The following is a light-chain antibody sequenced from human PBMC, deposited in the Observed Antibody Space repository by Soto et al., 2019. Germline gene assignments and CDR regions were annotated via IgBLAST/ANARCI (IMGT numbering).Light chain of an antibody. CDR3: SSYTSTNTLV. Sequence: QSALTQPASVSGSPGQSITISCTGTSSDVGGYNYVSWYQQHPDKAPQLMFFDVSNRPSGISDRFSGSKSGNTASLTISGLQAEDEADYYCSSYTSTNTLVFGGGTKVTVL. J-gene: IGLJ2*01. CDR2: DVS. CDR1: SSDVGGYNY. V-gene: IGLV2-14*03.